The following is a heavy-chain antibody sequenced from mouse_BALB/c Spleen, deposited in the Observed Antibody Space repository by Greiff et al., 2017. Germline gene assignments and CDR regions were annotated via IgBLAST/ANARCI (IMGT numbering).Heavy chain of an antibody. CDR2: ISYDGSN. CDR1: GYSITSGYY. D-gene: IGHD4-1*01. J-gene: IGHJ2*01. V-gene: IGHV3-6*02. Sequence: ESGPGLVKPSQSLSLTCSVTGYSITSGYYWNWIRQFPGNKLEWMGYISYDGSNNYNPSLKNRISITRDTSKNQFFLKLNSVTTEDTATYYCARVGLGIFDNWGQGTTLTVSS. CDR3: ARVGLGIFDN.